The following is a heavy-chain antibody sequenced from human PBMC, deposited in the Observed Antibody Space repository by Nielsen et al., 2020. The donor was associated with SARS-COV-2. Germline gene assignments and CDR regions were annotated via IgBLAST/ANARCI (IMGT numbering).Heavy chain of an antibody. D-gene: IGHD3-22*01. CDR1: GFIFDDYG. Sequence: GEFLKISCAASGFIFDDYGMSWVRHAPGKGLEWVSGTNWNGGSTGYADSVKGRFTISRDNAKNSLYLQMNSLRAEDTALYHCARVYYDSSGYLNYFDYWGQGTLVTVSS. V-gene: IGHV3-20*01. J-gene: IGHJ4*02. CDR3: ARVYYDSSGYLNYFDY. CDR2: TNWNGGST.